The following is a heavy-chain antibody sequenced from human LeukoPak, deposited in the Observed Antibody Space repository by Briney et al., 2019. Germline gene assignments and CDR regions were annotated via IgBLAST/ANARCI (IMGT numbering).Heavy chain of an antibody. J-gene: IGHJ6*03. V-gene: IGHV4-34*01. CDR1: GGSFSGYY. D-gene: IGHD6-13*01. CDR3: ARKRRGMGYYYYYMDV. Sequence: SETLSLTCAVYGGSFSGYYWSWIRQPPGKWLEWIGEINHSGSTNYNPSLKSRVTISVDTSKNQFSLKLSSVTAADTAVYYCARKRRGMGYYYYYMDVWGKGTTVTVSS. CDR2: INHSGST.